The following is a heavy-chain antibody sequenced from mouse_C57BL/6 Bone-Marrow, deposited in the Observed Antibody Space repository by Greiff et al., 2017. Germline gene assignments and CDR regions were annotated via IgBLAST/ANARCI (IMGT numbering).Heavy chain of an antibody. CDR1: GYTFTSYW. D-gene: IGHD1-1*01. J-gene: IGHJ1*03. V-gene: IGHV1-69*01. CDR2: IDPSDSYT. CDR3: ATTVVATHWYFDV. Sequence: VQLQQPGAELVMPGASVKLSCKASGYTFTSYWMHWVKQRPGQGLEWIGEIDPSDSYTNYNQKFKGKSTLTVDKSSSTAYMQLSSLTSEDSAVYYCATTVVATHWYFDVWGTGTTVTVSS.